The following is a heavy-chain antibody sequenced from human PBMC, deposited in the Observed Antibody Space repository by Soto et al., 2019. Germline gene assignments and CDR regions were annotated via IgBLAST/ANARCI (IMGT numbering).Heavy chain of an antibody. Sequence: TLSLTCALAGGSISSGGSSWSWIRQPPGKGLEWIGYIYHSGSTYYNPSLKSRVTISVDRSKNQFSLKLSSVTAADTAVYYCARVPAPWGQGTLVTVSS. V-gene: IGHV4-30-2*01. J-gene: IGHJ5*02. CDR1: GGSISSGGSS. CDR2: IYHSGST. CDR3: ARVPAP.